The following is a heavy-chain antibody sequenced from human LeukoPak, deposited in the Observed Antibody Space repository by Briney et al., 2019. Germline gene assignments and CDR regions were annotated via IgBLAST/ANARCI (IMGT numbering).Heavy chain of an antibody. CDR2: ISGSGGST. J-gene: IGHJ4*02. V-gene: IGHV3-23*01. Sequence: GGSLRLSCAASGFTFSSYAMSWVRQAPGKGLEWVSAISGSGGSTYYADSVKGRFTISRDNSKNTLYLQMNSLRAEDTAVYYCAKDSTLYCSSTSCYPDYWGQGTLVTVSS. CDR1: GFTFSSYA. CDR3: AKDSTLYCSSTSCYPDY. D-gene: IGHD2-2*01.